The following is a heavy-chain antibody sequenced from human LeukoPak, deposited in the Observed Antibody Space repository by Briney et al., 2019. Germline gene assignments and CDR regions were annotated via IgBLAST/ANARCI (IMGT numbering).Heavy chain of an antibody. CDR3: AKDIDSSSWYIYFDY. J-gene: IGHJ4*02. CDR2: ISGSGGGT. V-gene: IGHV3-23*01. Sequence: PGGSLRLSCAASGFTFTDSYMTWVRQAPGKGLEWLSYISGSGGGTYYADSVKGRFTISRDNSKNTLYLQMNSLRAEDTAVYYCAKDIDSSSWYIYFDYWGQGTLVTVSS. D-gene: IGHD6-13*01. CDR1: GFTFTDSY.